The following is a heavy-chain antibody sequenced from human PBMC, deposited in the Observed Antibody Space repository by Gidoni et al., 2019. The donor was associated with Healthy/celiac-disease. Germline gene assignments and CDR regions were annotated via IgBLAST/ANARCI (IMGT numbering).Heavy chain of an antibody. CDR3: ARARNLYYYGSGSYTARYFDL. CDR2: INHSGRN. CDR1: GDSFSGYY. D-gene: IGHD3-10*01. Sequence: QVQLQPWAAGLSTPSETVSLTCAAYGDSFSGYYWCWIGQPPGKGLEWIGEINHSGRNNYNPSLKSRVTISVDTSKNQFSLKLSSVTAADTAVYYCARARNLYYYGSGSYTARYFDLWGRGTLVTVSS. J-gene: IGHJ2*01. V-gene: IGHV4-34*01.